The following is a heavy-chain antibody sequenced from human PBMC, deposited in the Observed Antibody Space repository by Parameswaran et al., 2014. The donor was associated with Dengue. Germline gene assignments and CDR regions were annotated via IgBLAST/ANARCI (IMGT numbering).Heavy chain of an antibody. CDR2: IKQDGSEK. CDR3: ARAPCDDYGGNALYGMDV. D-gene: IGHD4-23*01. J-gene: IGHJ6*02. Sequence: VRQMPGKGLEWVANIKQDGSEKYYVDSVKGRFTISRDNAKNSLYLQMNSLRAEDTAVYYCARAPCDDYGGNALYGMDVWGQGTTVTVSS. V-gene: IGHV3-7*05.